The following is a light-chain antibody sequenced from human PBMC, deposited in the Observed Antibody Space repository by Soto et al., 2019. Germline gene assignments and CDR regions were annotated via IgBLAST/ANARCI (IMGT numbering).Light chain of an antibody. CDR1: QSVSSSY. V-gene: IGKV3-20*01. CDR2: GAS. J-gene: IGKJ3*01. CDR3: QQYGSSPGVT. Sequence: EIVLTQSPGTLSLSPGERATLSCRASQSVSSSYLASYQQKPGQAPRLLIYGASSRATGIPDRFSGSGSGTDVTLTISRLEPEDFAGYYCQQYGSSPGVTFGPGTKVDIK.